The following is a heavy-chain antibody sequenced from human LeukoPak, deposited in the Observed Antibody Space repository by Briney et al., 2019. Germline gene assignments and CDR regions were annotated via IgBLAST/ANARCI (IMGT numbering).Heavy chain of an antibody. CDR2: ISYDGSNK. D-gene: IGHD6-6*01. CDR1: GFTFSSYG. CDR3: AKDHGSSSPYYFDY. J-gene: IGHJ4*02. Sequence: GGSLRLSCAASGFTFSSYGMHWVRQAPGKGLEWVAVISYDGSNKYYADSVKGRFTISRYNSRNTLYLQMNSLRAEDTAVYYCAKDHGSSSPYYFDYWGQGTLVTVSS. V-gene: IGHV3-30*18.